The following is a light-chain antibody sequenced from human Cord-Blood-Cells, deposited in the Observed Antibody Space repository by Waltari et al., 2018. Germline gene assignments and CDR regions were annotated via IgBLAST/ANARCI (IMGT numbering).Light chain of an antibody. CDR3: QQSYSTPIT. V-gene: IGKV1-39*01. J-gene: IGKJ5*01. CDR2: AAS. Sequence: DIQMTQSTYSLSASVGARVTLTCRASQSISSYLNWYQQKPGKAPKLLIYAASSLQSGVPSRFSGSGSGRDFTLTISSLQPEDFATYYCQQSYSTPITFGQGTRLEIK. CDR1: QSISSY.